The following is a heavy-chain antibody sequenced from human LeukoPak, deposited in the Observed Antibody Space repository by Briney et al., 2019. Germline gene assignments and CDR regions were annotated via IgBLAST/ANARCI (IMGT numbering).Heavy chain of an antibody. J-gene: IGHJ4*02. Sequence: ASVKVSCKASGYTFTSYGISWVRQAPGQGLEWMGWISAYNGNTNYAQKLQGRVTMTTDTSTSTAYMELRSLRSDDTAVYYCARGLGMVRGVIISDFDYWGQGTLVTVSS. CDR3: ARGLGMVRGVIISDFDY. D-gene: IGHD3-10*01. CDR1: GYTFTSYG. CDR2: ISAYNGNT. V-gene: IGHV1-18*01.